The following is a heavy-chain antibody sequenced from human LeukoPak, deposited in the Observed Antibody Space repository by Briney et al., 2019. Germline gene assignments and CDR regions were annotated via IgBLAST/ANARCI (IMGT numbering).Heavy chain of an antibody. Sequence: GGSLRLSCAASGFTFGNYAMTWVRQAPGEGLEWVSSISGSGGSPIYADSVKGRFTISRDNSKSTLYLQMNSLRAEDTAIYYCARYCTSTSCAFEYWGQGTLVTVSS. V-gene: IGHV3-23*01. CDR2: ISGSGGSP. D-gene: IGHD2-2*01. CDR3: ARYCTSTSCAFEY. CDR1: GFTFGNYA. J-gene: IGHJ4*02.